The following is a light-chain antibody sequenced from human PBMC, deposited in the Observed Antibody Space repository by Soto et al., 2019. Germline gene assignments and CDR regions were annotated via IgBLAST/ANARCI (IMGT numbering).Light chain of an antibody. CDR1: SSDVGSYNL. CDR3: CSYAGSTTRVQ. V-gene: IGLV2-23*02. J-gene: IGLJ2*01. CDR2: EVS. Sequence: QSALTQPASVSGSPGQSITISCTGTSSDVGSYNLVSWYQQHPGKAPKLMIYEVSYRPSGVSDRFSGSKSGNTASLTISGLQAEDEADYYCCSYAGSTTRVQFGGGTKLTVL.